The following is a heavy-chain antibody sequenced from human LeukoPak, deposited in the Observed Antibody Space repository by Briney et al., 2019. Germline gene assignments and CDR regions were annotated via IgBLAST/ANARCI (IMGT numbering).Heavy chain of an antibody. Sequence: ASVKVSCKASGYTFTSYGISWVRQAPGQGLEWMGWISAYNGNTNYAQKLQGRVTMTTDTSTSTAYMELRSLRSDDTAVYYCARVHIVVVTAIGFHYWGQGTLVTVSS. CDR3: ARVHIVVVTAIGFHY. CDR2: ISAYNGNT. D-gene: IGHD2-21*02. V-gene: IGHV1-18*01. J-gene: IGHJ4*02. CDR1: GYTFTSYG.